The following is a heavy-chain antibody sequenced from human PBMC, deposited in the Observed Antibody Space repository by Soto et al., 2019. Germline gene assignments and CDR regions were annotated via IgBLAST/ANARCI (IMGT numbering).Heavy chain of an antibody. CDR2: IQYHGINK. V-gene: IGHV3-30*02. D-gene: IGHD3-22*01. CDR3: ARGLDYDSSGYYLDF. CDR1: GFTFSTYG. Sequence: GGPLRLSCAASGFTFSTYGMHWVRQAPGKGLEWVAFIQYHGINKDYADSVKGRFTISRDNSRNTLYLQMNSLRAEDTAVYYCARGLDYDSSGYYLDFWGQGALVTVSS. J-gene: IGHJ4*02.